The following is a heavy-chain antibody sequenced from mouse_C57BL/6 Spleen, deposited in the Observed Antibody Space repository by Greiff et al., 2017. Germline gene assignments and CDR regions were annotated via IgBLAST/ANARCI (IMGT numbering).Heavy chain of an antibody. CDR3: GRHEGSAWYFDV. CDR2: FYPGSGSI. Sequence: VQLQQSGAELVKPGASVKLSCTASGFTFTEYTIHWVKQSAGQGLEWIGWFYPGSGSITYNEKFKDKATLTADKSSSTVYMELSRWTSEDSAVYFCGRHEGSAWYFDVWGTGTTVTVSS. CDR1: GFTFTEYT. V-gene: IGHV1-62-2*01. J-gene: IGHJ1*03.